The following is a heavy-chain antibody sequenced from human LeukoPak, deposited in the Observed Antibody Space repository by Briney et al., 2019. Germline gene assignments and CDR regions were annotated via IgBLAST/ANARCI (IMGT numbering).Heavy chain of an antibody. CDR2: IYWNDDN. Sequence: MASGPTLVNPTQTLTLTCTFSGFSLTTSGLGVGWIRQPPGKALEWLAIIYWNDDNRYSPSLKSRLTITKDTSKNQVVLTMTNMDPVDTATYYCAHGAGFFDYWGQGSLVTVSS. D-gene: IGHD3-9*01. V-gene: IGHV2-5*01. J-gene: IGHJ4*02. CDR1: GFSLTTSGLG. CDR3: AHGAGFFDY.